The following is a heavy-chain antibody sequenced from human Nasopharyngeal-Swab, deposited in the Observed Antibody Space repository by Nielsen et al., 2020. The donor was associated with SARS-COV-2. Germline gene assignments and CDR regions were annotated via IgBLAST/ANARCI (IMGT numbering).Heavy chain of an antibody. D-gene: IGHD4-17*01. CDR3: AKDRSVTTDCSVY. J-gene: IGHJ4*02. V-gene: IGHV3-23*01. CDR2: ISGSGGST. Sequence: WIRQLPGRGLEWVSAISGSGGSTYYADSVKGRFTISRDNSKNTLYLQMNSLRAEDTAVYYCAKDRSVTTDCSVYWGQGTLVTVSS.